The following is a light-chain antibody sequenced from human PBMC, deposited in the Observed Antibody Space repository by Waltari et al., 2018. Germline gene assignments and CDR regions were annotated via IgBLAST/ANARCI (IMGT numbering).Light chain of an antibody. J-gene: IGLJ3*02. Sequence: QSALTQPASVSGSPGQSITIACTGTSSAVGGYNYVSWYPQHPGKAPKLMIYDVSKRPSVVSNRFSGYKSGNTASLTISGLQAEDEADYYCSSYTSSSTLVFGGGTKLTVL. CDR2: DVS. CDR1: SSAVGGYNY. CDR3: SSYTSSSTLV. V-gene: IGLV2-14*01.